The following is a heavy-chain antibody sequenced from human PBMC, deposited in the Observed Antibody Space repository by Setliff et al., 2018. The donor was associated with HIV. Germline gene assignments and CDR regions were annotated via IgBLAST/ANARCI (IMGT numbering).Heavy chain of an antibody. Sequence: SVKVSCKASGGTFSSYVISWVRQAPGQGPEWMGGIIPMYGVTNYAQKFQGRVTITTDESTSTAYMELSSLRSGDTAVYYCARPQWELGVDYYGMDVWGQGTTVTVPS. V-gene: IGHV1-69*05. CDR3: ARPQWELGVDYYGMDV. J-gene: IGHJ6*02. CDR2: IIPMYGVT. D-gene: IGHD1-26*01. CDR1: GGTFSSYV.